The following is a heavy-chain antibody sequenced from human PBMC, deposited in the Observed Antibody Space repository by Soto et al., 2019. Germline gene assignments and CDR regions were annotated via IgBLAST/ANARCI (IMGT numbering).Heavy chain of an antibody. V-gene: IGHV4-59*01. D-gene: IGHD6-13*01. CDR1: GGSISSYY. CDR2: IYYSGST. J-gene: IGHJ5*02. CDR3: ARAVRDSPYPGIAAAGRNWFDP. Sequence: SETLSLTCTVSGGSISSYYWSWIRQPPGKGLEWIGYIYYSGSTNYNPSLKSRVTISVDTSKNQFSLKLSSVTAADTAVYYCARAVRDSPYPGIAAAGRNWFDPWGQGTLGTVSS.